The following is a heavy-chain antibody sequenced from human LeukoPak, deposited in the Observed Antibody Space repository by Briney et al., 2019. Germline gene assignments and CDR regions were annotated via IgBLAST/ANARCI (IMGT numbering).Heavy chain of an antibody. Sequence: ASVKVSCKASGYTFTSYGISWVRQAPGQGLEWMGWISAYNGNTNYAQKLQGRVTMTTDASTSTAYMELRSLRSDDTAVYYCARVVSLIDFAYYYYYMDVWGKGTTVTISS. V-gene: IGHV1-18*01. D-gene: IGHD3-22*01. CDR2: ISAYNGNT. J-gene: IGHJ6*03. CDR1: GYTFTSYG. CDR3: ARVVSLIDFAYYYYYMDV.